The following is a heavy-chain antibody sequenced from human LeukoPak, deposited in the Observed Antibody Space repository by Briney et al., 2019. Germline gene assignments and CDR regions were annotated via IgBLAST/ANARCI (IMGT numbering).Heavy chain of an antibody. CDR2: IIPLYGIA. CDR3: ARDINPTYDYVWGSYRDIGSNAFDI. CDR1: GGTFSSYV. V-gene: IGHV1-69*13. Sequence: PGASVKVSCKASGGTFSSYVISWVRQAPGQGLEWMGGIIPLYGIANYAQKFQGRVTITADEFTTTAYLDLSSLRSDDTARYYCARDINPTYDYVWGSYRDIGSNAFDIWGQGTMVTVSS. D-gene: IGHD3-16*02. J-gene: IGHJ3*02.